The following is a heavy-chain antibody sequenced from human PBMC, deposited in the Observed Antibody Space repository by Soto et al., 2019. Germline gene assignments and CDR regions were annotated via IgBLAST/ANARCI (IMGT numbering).Heavy chain of an antibody. CDR1: GGSITSNW. J-gene: IGHJ5*02. V-gene: IGHV4-4*02. CDR2: IHHSGSF. D-gene: IGHD6-19*01. CDR3: VSNDWYRFDP. Sequence: SETLSLTCAVSGGSITSNWWSWVRQPPGKGLEWIGEIHHSGSFNYNPSLRSRVTISIDKSKNQLSLKLTSVTAADTAVHYCVSNDWYRFDPWGQGTLVTVSS.